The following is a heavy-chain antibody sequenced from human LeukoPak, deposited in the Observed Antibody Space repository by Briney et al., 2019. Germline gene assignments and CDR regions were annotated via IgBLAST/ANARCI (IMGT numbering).Heavy chain of an antibody. D-gene: IGHD3-22*01. CDR2: ISYDGSNK. CDR1: GFTFSSYA. Sequence: GRSLRLSCAASGFTFSSYAMHWVRQAPGKGLEWVAVISYDGSNKYYADSVKGRFTISRDNSKNTLYLQMNSLRAGDTAVYYCARDGSSGYYSAEYFQHWGQGTLVTVSS. V-gene: IGHV3-30-3*01. CDR3: ARDGSSGYYSAEYFQH. J-gene: IGHJ1*01.